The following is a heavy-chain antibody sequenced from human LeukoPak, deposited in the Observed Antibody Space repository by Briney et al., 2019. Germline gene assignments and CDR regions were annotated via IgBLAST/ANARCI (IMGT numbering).Heavy chain of an antibody. Sequence: PGGSLRLSCAASGFAFSGYAMHWVRQAPGKGLEWVAFISYDESREYYADSVKGRFTISRDNSKNMVYLQMNSLRDEDTAVYYCARRYSGFDYWGQGTLVTVSS. CDR3: ARRYSGFDY. CDR2: ISYDESRE. D-gene: IGHD5-12*01. CDR1: GFAFSGYA. V-gene: IGHV3-30*01. J-gene: IGHJ4*02.